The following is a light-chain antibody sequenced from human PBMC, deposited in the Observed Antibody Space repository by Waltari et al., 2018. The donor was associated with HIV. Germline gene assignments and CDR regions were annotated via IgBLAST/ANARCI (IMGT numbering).Light chain of an antibody. Sequence: DIQMTQSPFFVSASVGDAVNITCRASQGIRTWLAWYQQKPGQVPQLLMYVASSLQLGVASRFSGSMSGTTFTLTINDLQPDDSAKYYCQQTYSFPHTFGQGTKLE. V-gene: IGKV1-12*01. CDR3: QQTYSFPHT. J-gene: IGKJ2*01. CDR2: VAS. CDR1: QGIRTW.